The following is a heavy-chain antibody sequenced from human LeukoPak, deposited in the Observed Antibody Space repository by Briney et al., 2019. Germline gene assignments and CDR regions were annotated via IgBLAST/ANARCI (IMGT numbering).Heavy chain of an antibody. V-gene: IGHV3-66*01. CDR2: IYSGGST. Sequence: PGGSLRLSCAASGFTVSSNYMSWVRQAPGKGLEWVSVIYSGGSTYYADAVKGRFTISRDNSKNTLYLQMNSLRAEDTAVYYCARGYCSGGSCYIYSYDYWGQGTLVTVSS. D-gene: IGHD2-15*01. CDR3: ARGYCSGGSCYIYSYDY. CDR1: GFTVSSNY. J-gene: IGHJ4*02.